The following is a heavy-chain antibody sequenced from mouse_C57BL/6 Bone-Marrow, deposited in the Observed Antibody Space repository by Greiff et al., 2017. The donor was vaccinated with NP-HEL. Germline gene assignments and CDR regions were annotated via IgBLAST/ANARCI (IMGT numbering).Heavy chain of an antibody. CDR3: ARGDYYGSYAMDY. V-gene: IGHV1-64*01. D-gene: IGHD1-1*01. CDR2: IYPNSGST. CDR1: GYTFTSYW. Sequence: QVQLQQPGAELVKPGASVKLSCKASGYTFTSYWMHWVKQRPGQGLEWIGMIYPNSGSTNYNEKFKSKATLTVDKSSSTAYMQLSSLTSEDSAVYYCARGDYYGSYAMDYWGQGTSVTVSS. J-gene: IGHJ4*01.